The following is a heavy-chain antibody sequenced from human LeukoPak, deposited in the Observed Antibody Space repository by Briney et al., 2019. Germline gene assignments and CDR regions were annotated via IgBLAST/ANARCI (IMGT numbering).Heavy chain of an antibody. CDR3: ARDRRYYYDSSGYQPWFDP. CDR1: GFTFSTFS. D-gene: IGHD3-22*01. Sequence: GGSLRLSCAASGFTFSTFSMNWVRQTPGKGLEWVAVISYDGSNKYYADSVKGRFTISRDNSKNTLYLQMNSLRAEDTAVYYCARDRRYYYDSSGYQPWFDPWGQGTLVTVSS. V-gene: IGHV3-30-3*01. J-gene: IGHJ5*02. CDR2: ISYDGSNK.